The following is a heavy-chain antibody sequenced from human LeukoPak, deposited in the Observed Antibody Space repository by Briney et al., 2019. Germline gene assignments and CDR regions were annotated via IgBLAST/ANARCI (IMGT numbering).Heavy chain of an antibody. CDR1: GFTFSDYY. V-gene: IGHV3-11*06. D-gene: IGHD4-17*01. Sequence: GGSLRLSCAASGFTFSDYYMSWIRQAPGRGLEWVSYISWDSSYTSYADSVKGRFTVSRDNAKNSLYLQMNSLRAEEAAVYYCARGYGDSIHFDYWGQGTLVTVSS. CDR2: ISWDSSYT. CDR3: ARGYGDSIHFDY. J-gene: IGHJ4*02.